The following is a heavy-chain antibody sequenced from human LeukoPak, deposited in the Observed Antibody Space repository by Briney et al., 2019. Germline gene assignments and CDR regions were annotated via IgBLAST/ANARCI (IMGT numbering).Heavy chain of an antibody. CDR2: IIPILGIA. J-gene: IGHJ4*02. Sequence: GASVKVSCKASGGTFSSYAISWVRQAPGQGLEWMGRIIPILGIANYAQKFQGRVTITADKSTSTAYMELSSLRSEDTAVYYCARDTTIVRRSGSTFDYWGQGTLVTVSS. V-gene: IGHV1-69*04. CDR1: GGTFSSYA. D-gene: IGHD1-26*01. CDR3: ARDTTIVRRSGSTFDY.